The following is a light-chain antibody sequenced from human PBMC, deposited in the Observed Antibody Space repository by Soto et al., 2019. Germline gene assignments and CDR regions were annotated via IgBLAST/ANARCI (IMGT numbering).Light chain of an antibody. CDR2: EVN. CDR3: SSYTSSSTLIL. J-gene: IGLJ2*01. Sequence: QSALTQAASVSGSPGQSITISCTGTSSDVGGFNYVSWYQQHPGKAPKLIIYEVNNRPSGVSNRFSGSKSGNTASLTISGLQAEDEADYYCSSYTSSSTLILFGGGTKLTVL. V-gene: IGLV2-14*01. CDR1: SSDVGGFNY.